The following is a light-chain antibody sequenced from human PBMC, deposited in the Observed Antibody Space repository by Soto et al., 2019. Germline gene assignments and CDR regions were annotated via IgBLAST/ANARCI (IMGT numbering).Light chain of an antibody. V-gene: IGLV2-11*01. Sequence: QSALTQPRSVSGSPGQSVTISCTXTSXDVGGYNYVSWYQQHPGKAPKLMIYDVSKRPSGVPDRFSGSKSGNTASLTISGLQAEDEADYYCCSYAGSYTFVFGTGTKVTVL. CDR1: SXDVGGYNY. CDR3: CSYAGSYTFV. J-gene: IGLJ1*01. CDR2: DVS.